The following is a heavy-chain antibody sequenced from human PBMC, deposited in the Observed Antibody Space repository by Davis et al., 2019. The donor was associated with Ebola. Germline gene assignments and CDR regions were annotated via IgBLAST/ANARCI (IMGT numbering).Heavy chain of an antibody. J-gene: IGHJ6*02. D-gene: IGHD5-18*01. V-gene: IGHV4-39*01. CDR2: NYYSGNT. CDR1: GGSISSSSYY. CDR3: ARGHTYGSMVYGMDV. Sequence: GSLRLSCTVSGGSISSSSYYWGWIRQPPGKGLEWIGNNYYSGNTYSNPSLKSRVIISVDTSKNQFSLKLSSVTAADTAVYYCARGHTYGSMVYGMDVWGQGTTVTVSS.